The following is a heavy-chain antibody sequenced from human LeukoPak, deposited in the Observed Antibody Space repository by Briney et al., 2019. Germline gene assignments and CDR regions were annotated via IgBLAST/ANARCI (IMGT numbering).Heavy chain of an antibody. J-gene: IGHJ4*02. CDR1: GFTFSSYA. V-gene: IGHV3-30*04. D-gene: IGHD2-15*01. CDR3: ARGGGYCSGGSCYVLDY. Sequence: GGSLRLSCAASGFTFSSYAMHWVRQAPGKGLEWVAVISYDGSNKYYADSVKGRFTISRDNSKNTLYLQMNSLRAEDTAVYYCARGGGYCSGGSCYVLDYWGQGTLVTVSS. CDR2: ISYDGSNK.